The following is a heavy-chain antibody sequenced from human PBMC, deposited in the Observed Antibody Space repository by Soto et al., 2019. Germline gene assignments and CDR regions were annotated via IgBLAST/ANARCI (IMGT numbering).Heavy chain of an antibody. V-gene: IGHV4-59*01. Sequence: PSETLSLTCTVSGGSISSYYWSWIRQPPGKGLEWIGYIYYSGSTNYNPSLKSRVTISVDTSKNQFSLKLSSVTAADTAVYYCARAAAAAQALGYYYGMHVWGEGTTVTV. D-gene: IGHD6-13*01. CDR3: ARAAAAAQALGYYYGMHV. J-gene: IGHJ6*02. CDR2: IYYSGST. CDR1: GGSISSYY.